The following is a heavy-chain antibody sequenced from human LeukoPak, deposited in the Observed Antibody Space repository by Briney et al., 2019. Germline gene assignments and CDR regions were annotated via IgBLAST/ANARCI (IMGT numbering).Heavy chain of an antibody. J-gene: IGHJ4*02. CDR3: ARDFDYVWGSYRHTGGY. D-gene: IGHD3-16*02. CDR2: ISAYNGDT. CDR1: GYTFTSYG. V-gene: IGHV1-18*01. Sequence: GASVKVSSKTSGYTFTSYGITWVRQAPGQGLEGMGRISAYNGDTDYAQKLQGRVTMTTDTSTSTTYMELRSLRSDDTAVYYCARDFDYVWGSYRHTGGYWGQGTLVTVSS.